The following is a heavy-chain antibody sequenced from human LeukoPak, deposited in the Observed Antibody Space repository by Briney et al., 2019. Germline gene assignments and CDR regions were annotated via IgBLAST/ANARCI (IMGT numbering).Heavy chain of an antibody. J-gene: IGHJ4*02. V-gene: IGHV4-59*12. CDR2: IYYSGST. CDR1: GGSISSYY. D-gene: IGHD4/OR15-4a*01. Sequence: SETLSLTCTVSGGSISSYYWSWIRQPPGKGLEWIGYIYYSGSTNYNPSLKSRVTISVDKSKNQFSLKLSSVTAADTAVYYCARYRVLNHYFDYWGQGTLVTVSS. CDR3: ARYRVLNHYFDY.